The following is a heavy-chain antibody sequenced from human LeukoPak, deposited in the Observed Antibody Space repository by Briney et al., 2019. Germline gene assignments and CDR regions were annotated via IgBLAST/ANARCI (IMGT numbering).Heavy chain of an antibody. Sequence: GGSLRLSCAASGFTVSSNYMRWVRQAPGKGLEWVSVIYSGGSTYYADSVKGRFTISRDNSKNTLYLQMNSLRAEDTAVYYCARTEYDYDSSGYRPFDYWGQGTLVTVSS. J-gene: IGHJ4*02. D-gene: IGHD3-22*01. CDR3: ARTEYDYDSSGYRPFDY. V-gene: IGHV3-53*01. CDR2: IYSGGST. CDR1: GFTVSSNY.